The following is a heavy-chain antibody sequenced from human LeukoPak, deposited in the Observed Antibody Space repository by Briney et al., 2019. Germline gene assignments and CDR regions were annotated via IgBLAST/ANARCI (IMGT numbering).Heavy chain of an antibody. D-gene: IGHD6-19*01. J-gene: IGHJ6*02. CDR2: ISAYNGNT. V-gene: IGHV1-18*01. CDR1: GYTFTSYG. Sequence: ASVKVSCKASGYTFTSYGINWVRQAPGQGLEWMGWISAYNGNTNYAQKLQGRVTMTTDTSTSTAYIELRSLRSDDTAVYYCARETIAVSGTDYYYGMDVWGQGTTVTVSS. CDR3: ARETIAVSGTDYYYGMDV.